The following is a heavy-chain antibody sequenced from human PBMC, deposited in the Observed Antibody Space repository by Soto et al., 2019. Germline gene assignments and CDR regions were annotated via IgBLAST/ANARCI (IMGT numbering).Heavy chain of an antibody. J-gene: IGHJ5*02. V-gene: IGHV1-8*01. CDR2: MDPNSGNT. Sequence: ASVKVSCKASGYTFTSYDINWVRQATGQGLEWMGWMDPNSGNTGYAQKFQGRVTMTRNTSISTAYMELSSLRSEDTAVYYCARGLGQSITIFGVVPSYNWFDPWGQGTLVTVSS. CDR1: GYTFTSYD. CDR3: ARGLGQSITIFGVVPSYNWFDP. D-gene: IGHD3-3*01.